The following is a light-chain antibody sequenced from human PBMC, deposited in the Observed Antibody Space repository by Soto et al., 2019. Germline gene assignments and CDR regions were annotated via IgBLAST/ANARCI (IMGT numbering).Light chain of an antibody. Sequence: EIVMTQSPGTLSVSPGERATLSCRASQSVGINLAWYQHKHGQAPRLLIHGASNRANGIPDRFTGSGSGTEFTLTISSLQSEDFAVYYCQKYDKWPPITFGQGTRLEIK. CDR3: QKYDKWPPIT. J-gene: IGKJ5*01. V-gene: IGKV3-15*01. CDR1: QSVGIN. CDR2: GAS.